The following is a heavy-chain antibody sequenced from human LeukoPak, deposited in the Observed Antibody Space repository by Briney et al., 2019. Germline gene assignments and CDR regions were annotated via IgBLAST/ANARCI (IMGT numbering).Heavy chain of an antibody. D-gene: IGHD3-10*01. V-gene: IGHV4-34*01. CDR3: ARGRPGSSYNY. J-gene: IGHJ4*02. Sequence: SETLSLTCAVYGGSFSGYYWSWIRQPPGKGLEWIGEINHSGSTNYNPSLKSRVTISVDASKNQFSLKLSSVTAGDRAVYYCARGRPGSSYNYWGQGALVTVCS. CDR2: INHSGST. CDR1: GGSFSGYY.